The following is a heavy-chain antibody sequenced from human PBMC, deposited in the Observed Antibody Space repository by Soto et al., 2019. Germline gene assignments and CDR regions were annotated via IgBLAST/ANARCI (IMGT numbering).Heavy chain of an antibody. J-gene: IGHJ4*02. Sequence: VQLVESGGGVVQPGRSLRLSCAASGFTLSDYAMHWVRQAPGKGLEWVAIVSHDGRNTHYADSVKGRFTISRDSSKKTVSLEMTSLRAEDTAVYYCAKGGRQWLVTSDFNYWGQGALVTVSS. CDR2: VSHDGRNT. CDR3: AKGGRQWLVTSDFNY. V-gene: IGHV3-30*18. D-gene: IGHD6-19*01. CDR1: GFTLSDYA.